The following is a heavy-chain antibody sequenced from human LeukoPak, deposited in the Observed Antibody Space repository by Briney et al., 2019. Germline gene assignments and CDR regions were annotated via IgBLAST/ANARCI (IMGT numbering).Heavy chain of an antibody. J-gene: IGHJ5*02. V-gene: IGHV4-34*01. CDR2: INHTGST. Sequence: WVTLSLTCAVYGGSFSGYYWSWIRQPPGMGLEWIGEINHTGSTNYNPSLKSQVTISVDTSKNQFSLKTSSETAADTVVYYCARGSSSFDPWGQGTLVTVSS. CDR1: GGSFSGYY. D-gene: IGHD6-19*01. CDR3: ARGSSSFDP.